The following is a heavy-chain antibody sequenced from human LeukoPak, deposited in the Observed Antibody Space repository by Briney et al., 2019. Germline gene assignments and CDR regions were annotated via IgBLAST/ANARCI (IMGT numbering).Heavy chain of an antibody. J-gene: IGHJ6*03. CDR2: ISSSGSTI. Sequence: PGGSLRLSCAASGFTFSSYEMNWVRQAPGKGLEWVSYISSSGSTIYYADSVKGRFTISRDNAKNSLYLQMNSLRAEDTAVYYCAKAGVATIMGYYYYYMDVWGKGTTVTVSS. CDR1: GFTFSSYE. V-gene: IGHV3-48*03. CDR3: AKAGVATIMGYYYYYMDV. D-gene: IGHD5-12*01.